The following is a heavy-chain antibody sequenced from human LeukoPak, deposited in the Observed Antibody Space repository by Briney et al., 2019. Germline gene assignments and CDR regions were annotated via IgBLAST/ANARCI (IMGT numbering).Heavy chain of an antibody. V-gene: IGHV3-48*03. CDR1: GFSFSSYE. Sequence: GGSLRLSCAASGFSFSSYEMNWVRQAPGKGLEWVSYICSTTNSIYYADSVRGRFTISRDNAKKSLHLQMNSLRAEDTAVYYCARDEYSGLYYYMDVWGKGTTVTVSS. D-gene: IGHD5-12*01. CDR3: ARDEYSGLYYYMDV. J-gene: IGHJ6*03. CDR2: ICSTTNSI.